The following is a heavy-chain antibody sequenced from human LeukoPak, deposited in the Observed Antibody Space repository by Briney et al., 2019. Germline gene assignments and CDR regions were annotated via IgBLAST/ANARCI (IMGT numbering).Heavy chain of an antibody. V-gene: IGHV3-30-3*01. D-gene: IGHD3-16*01. J-gene: IGHJ4*02. CDR2: ISSDGSNE. Sequence: GGSLRLSCAASGFTFSNYDMHWVRQAPGKGLEWVAFISSDGSNEYYGDSVKGRFTIYRDNLILYLQMNRLGTEDTAVYFCARESFGLDYWGQGTLVTVSS. CDR3: ARESFGLDY. CDR1: GFTFSNYD.